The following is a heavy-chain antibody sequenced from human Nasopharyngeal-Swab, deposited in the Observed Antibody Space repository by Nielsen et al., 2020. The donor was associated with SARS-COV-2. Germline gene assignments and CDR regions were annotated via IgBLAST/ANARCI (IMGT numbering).Heavy chain of an antibody. CDR2: ISGSGGST. CDR1: GFTFSSYA. Sequence: GESLKISCAAPGFTFSSYAMSWVRQAPGKGLEWVSAISGSGGSTYYADSVKGRFTISRDNSKNTLYLQMNSLRAEDTAVYYCAKDSVVAVAGWDAFDIWGQGTMVTVSS. J-gene: IGHJ3*02. CDR3: AKDSVVAVAGWDAFDI. D-gene: IGHD6-19*01. V-gene: IGHV3-23*01.